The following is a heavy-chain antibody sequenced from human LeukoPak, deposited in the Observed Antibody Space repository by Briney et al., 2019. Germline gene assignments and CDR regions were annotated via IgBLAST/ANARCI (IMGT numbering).Heavy chain of an antibody. CDR3: YYYDSGGPDY. Sequence: ASPKVSCKASGYTFTIYGISWVRQTPGQGLEWMGWISAYNGNTNYAQKLQGRVTMTTDTSTSTAYMELRSLRSDDTAVYYCYYYDSGGPDYWGQGTLVTVSS. CDR2: ISAYNGNT. V-gene: IGHV1-18*01. CDR1: GYTFTIYG. D-gene: IGHD3-22*01. J-gene: IGHJ4*02.